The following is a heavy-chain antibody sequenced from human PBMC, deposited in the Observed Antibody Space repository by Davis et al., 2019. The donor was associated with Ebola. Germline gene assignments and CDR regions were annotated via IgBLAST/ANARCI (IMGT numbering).Heavy chain of an antibody. CDR1: GFTFSGSA. J-gene: IGHJ6*02. D-gene: IGHD3/OR15-3a*01. Sequence: GESLKISCAASGFTFSGSAMHWVRQASGKGLEWVGRIRSKANSYATAYAASVKGRFTISRDNSKNTLYLQMNSLRAEDTAVYYCARDGTDYYGLDVWGLGTTVSVSS. CDR3: ARDGTDYYGLDV. V-gene: IGHV3-73*01. CDR2: IRSKANSYAT.